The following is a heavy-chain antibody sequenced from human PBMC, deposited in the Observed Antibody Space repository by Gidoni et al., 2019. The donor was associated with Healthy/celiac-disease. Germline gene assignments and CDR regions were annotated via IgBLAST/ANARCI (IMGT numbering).Heavy chain of an antibody. D-gene: IGHD5-12*01. CDR3: ARGRGATTIDY. Sequence: VQLVQSGAEVKKPGSSVKVSCKASGGTFSSYTISWVRQAPGQGLEWTGRRIPSLVIANDAQKFRGRVTITADKSTSTAYMELSSLGAEDTAVYYCARGRGATTIDYWGQGTLVTVSS. J-gene: IGHJ4*02. CDR1: GGTFSSYT. V-gene: IGHV1-69*02. CDR2: RIPSLVIA.